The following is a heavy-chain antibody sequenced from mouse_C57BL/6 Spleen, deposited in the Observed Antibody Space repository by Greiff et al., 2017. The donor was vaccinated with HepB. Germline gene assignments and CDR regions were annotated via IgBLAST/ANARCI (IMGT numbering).Heavy chain of an antibody. Sequence: EVKVVESGGGLVKPGGSLKLSCAASGFTFSDYGMHWVRQAPEKGLEWVAYISSGSSTIYYADTVKGRFTISRDNAKNTLFLQMTRLRSEDTAMYYCARQDYGSRLFDYWGQGTTLTVSS. CDR2: ISSGSSTI. J-gene: IGHJ2*01. V-gene: IGHV5-17*01. CDR1: GFTFSDYG. D-gene: IGHD1-1*01. CDR3: ARQDYGSRLFDY.